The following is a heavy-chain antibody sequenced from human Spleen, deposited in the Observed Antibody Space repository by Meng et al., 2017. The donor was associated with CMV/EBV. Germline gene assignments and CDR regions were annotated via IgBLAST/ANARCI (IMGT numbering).Heavy chain of an antibody. D-gene: IGHD5-24*01. CDR3: ARHGDGLNF. V-gene: IGHV4-39*07. J-gene: IGHJ4*02. Sequence: NVAGGAINSSPYYWGGIRQRPGKGREWIGTIYYSGSTYNYYNPSLKSRVTIAVDTSKNQFSLKLTSVTAADSAVYYCARHGDGLNFGAQGTLVTVSS. CDR1: GGAINSSPYY. CDR2: IYYSGST.